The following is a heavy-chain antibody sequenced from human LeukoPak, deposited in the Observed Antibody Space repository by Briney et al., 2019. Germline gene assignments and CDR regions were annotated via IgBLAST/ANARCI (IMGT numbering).Heavy chain of an antibody. CDR3: ASPLVPPAMDAFDV. Sequence: GGSLRLSCAASGFTFSSYEMNWVRQAPGKGLEWVSSISSSSSSIYYADSVEGRFTISRDNAKNSLYLQMNSLRAEDTAVYYCASPLVPPAMDAFDVWGQGTMVTVSS. CDR1: GFTFSSYE. J-gene: IGHJ3*01. D-gene: IGHD1-26*01. CDR2: ISSSSSSI. V-gene: IGHV3-21*01.